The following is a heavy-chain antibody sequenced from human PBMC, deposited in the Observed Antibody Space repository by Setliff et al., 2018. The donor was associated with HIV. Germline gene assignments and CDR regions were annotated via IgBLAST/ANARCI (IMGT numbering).Heavy chain of an antibody. CDR1: GYTFTGYY. CDR3: ARDDEMGTVTEHYYYGMGV. CDR2: INPNNGGT. J-gene: IGHJ6*02. D-gene: IGHD4-4*01. Sequence: ASVKVSCKASGYTFTGYYVHWVRQAPGQGLEWMGWINPNNGGTNYAQKFQGRVTMTRDTSISTAYMELNGLRSDDTAVYYCARDDEMGTVTEHYYYGMGVWGQGTTVTVSS. V-gene: IGHV1-2*02.